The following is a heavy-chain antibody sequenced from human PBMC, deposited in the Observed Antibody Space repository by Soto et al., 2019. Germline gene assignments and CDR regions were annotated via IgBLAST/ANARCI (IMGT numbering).Heavy chain of an antibody. CDR2: FDPEDGET. J-gene: IGHJ1*01. D-gene: IGHD4-17*01. CDR3: ATDRRSTVTTFSYFQH. CDR1: GYTLTELS. V-gene: IGHV1-24*01. Sequence: QVQLVQSGAEVKKPGASVKVSCKVSGYTLTELSMHWVRQAPGKGLEWMGGFDPEDGETIYAQKFQGRVTTTEDTSTDTAYMELSSLRSEDTAVYYCATDRRSTVTTFSYFQHWGQGTLVTVSS.